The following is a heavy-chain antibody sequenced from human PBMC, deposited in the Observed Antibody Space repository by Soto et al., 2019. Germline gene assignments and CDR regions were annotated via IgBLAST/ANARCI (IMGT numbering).Heavy chain of an antibody. J-gene: IGHJ6*02. Sequence: GGSLRLSCAVSGFTFRSHGMSWVRQAPGKGLEWVSGISGSGGSTYYADSVKGRFTISRDNSKNTVYLQMNSLRAEDTAVYHCAKDLAPNLPYGMDVWGQGTTVTVS. CDR2: ISGSGGST. V-gene: IGHV3-23*01. CDR3: AKDLAPNLPYGMDV. CDR1: GFTFRSHG.